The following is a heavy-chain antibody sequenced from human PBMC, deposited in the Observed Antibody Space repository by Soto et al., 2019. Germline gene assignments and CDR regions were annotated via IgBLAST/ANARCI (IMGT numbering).Heavy chain of an antibody. CDR1: GGSIKNYY. V-gene: IGHV4-4*07. CDR2: IYTTGST. J-gene: IGHJ5*02. CDR3: ARDNYYDSNNWFDP. D-gene: IGHD3-22*01. Sequence: SETLSLTCTVSGGSIKNYYWSWIRQPAGKGLGWIGRIYTTGSTNYNPSLKGRVTMSIDTSENQFSLRLNSVTAADTAVYYCARDNYYDSNNWFDPWGQGTLVTVSS.